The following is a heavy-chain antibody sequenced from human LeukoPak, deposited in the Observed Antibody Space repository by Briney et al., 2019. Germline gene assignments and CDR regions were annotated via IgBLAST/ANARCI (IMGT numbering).Heavy chain of an antibody. V-gene: IGHV4-34*01. CDR1: DGSFSGYY. CDR3: ARHDSSGPYNAFDI. J-gene: IGHJ3*02. Sequence: PSETLSLTCAVYDGSFSGYYCSWIRQPPGKGLEWIGEINHSGSANYNPSLKSRVTIFLDTSKNQFSLKLSSVTAADTAVYYCARHDSSGPYNAFDIWGQGTMVTVSS. D-gene: IGHD3-22*01. CDR2: INHSGSA.